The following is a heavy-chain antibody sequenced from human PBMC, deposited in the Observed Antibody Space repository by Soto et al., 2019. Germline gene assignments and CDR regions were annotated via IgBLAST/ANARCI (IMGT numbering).Heavy chain of an antibody. CDR3: ARRIAAAGAGYYFDY. V-gene: IGHV4-34*01. Sequence: SETLSLTCTVSGCSISSYYWSWTRQPPGKGLEWIGEINHSGSTNYNPSLKSRVTISVDTSKNQFSLKLSSVTAADTAVYYCARRIAAAGAGYYFDYWGQGTLVTVSS. CDR2: INHSGST. D-gene: IGHD6-13*01. CDR1: GCSISSYY. J-gene: IGHJ4*02.